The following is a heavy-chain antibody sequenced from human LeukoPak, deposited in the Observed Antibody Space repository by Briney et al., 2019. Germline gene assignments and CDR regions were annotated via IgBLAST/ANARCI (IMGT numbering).Heavy chain of an antibody. J-gene: IGHJ4*01. CDR2: MYNSGST. Sequence: SETLSLTXTVSGGSISGSYWSWIRQPPGKGLEWIAYMYNSGSTNYNPSLKSRVTISIDTSKNQFSLKLSSLTAADTAIYYCARGIESYGXYGYXXXGILVTVS. CDR1: GGSISGSY. CDR3: ARGIESYGXYGY. V-gene: IGHV4-59*01. D-gene: IGHD4-17*01.